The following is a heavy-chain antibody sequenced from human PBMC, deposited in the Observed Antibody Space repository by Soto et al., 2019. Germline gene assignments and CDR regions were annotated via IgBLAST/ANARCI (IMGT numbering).Heavy chain of an antibody. CDR3: ARESARQSGYSYGCLVY. CDR2: IWYDGSNK. J-gene: IGHJ4*02. Sequence: PGGSLRLSCAASGFTFSSYGMHWVRQAPGKGLEWVAVIWYDGSNKYYADSVKGRFTISRDNSKNTLYLQMNSLRAEDTAVYYCARESARQSGYSYGCLVYWGQGTLVTVSS. D-gene: IGHD5-18*01. V-gene: IGHV3-33*01. CDR1: GFTFSSYG.